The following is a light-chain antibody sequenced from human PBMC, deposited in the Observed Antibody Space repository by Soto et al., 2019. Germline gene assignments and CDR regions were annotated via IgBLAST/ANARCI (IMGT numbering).Light chain of an antibody. V-gene: IGLV1-40*01. J-gene: IGLJ2*01. CDR3: QSYDSSLSVVV. CDR2: GNS. Sequence: QPVLTQPPSVSGAPGQRVTISCTGSTSNIGAGYDVHWYQQLPGTVPKFVIYGNSNRPSGVPDRFSGSKSGTSASLAITGLQAEDEADYYCQSYDSSLSVVVFGGGTKLTVL. CDR1: TSNIGAGYD.